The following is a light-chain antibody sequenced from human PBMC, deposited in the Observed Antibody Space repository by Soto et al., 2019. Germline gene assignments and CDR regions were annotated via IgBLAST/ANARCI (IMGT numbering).Light chain of an antibody. CDR1: QTISTH. Sequence: DIPMTQSPSSLSASVGDRVSITCRASQTISTHLNWYQQKPGKAPNLLIYAASSLRSGVPSRFSGSGSGTDFTLTISSLQPEDFATYFCQQSYITPAGFGGGTKVEIK. CDR2: AAS. CDR3: QQSYITPAG. J-gene: IGKJ4*01. V-gene: IGKV1-39*01.